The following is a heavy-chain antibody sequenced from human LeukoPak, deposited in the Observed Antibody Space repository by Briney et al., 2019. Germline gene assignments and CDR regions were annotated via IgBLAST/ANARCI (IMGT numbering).Heavy chain of an antibody. V-gene: IGHV1-18*01. CDR2: ISAYNGNT. D-gene: IGHD6-13*01. CDR1: GYTFTSYG. J-gene: IGHJ4*02. CDR3: ARDKETGAAAGDFDF. Sequence: ASVKASCKASGYTFTSYGISWVRQAPGQGLEWMGWISAYNGNTKYAQKIQGRVTMTTDTSTSTAYMELRSLRSDDTAVYYCARDKETGAAAGDFDFWGQGTLVTVSS.